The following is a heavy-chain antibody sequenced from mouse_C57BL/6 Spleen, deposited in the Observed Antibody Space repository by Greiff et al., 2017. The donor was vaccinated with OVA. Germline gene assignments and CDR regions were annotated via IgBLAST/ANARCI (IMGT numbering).Heavy chain of an antibody. D-gene: IGHD2-3*01. Sequence: VQLQQSGAELVRPGTSVKVSCKASGYAFTNYLIEWVKQRPGQGLEWIGVINPGSGGTNYNEKFKGKATLTADKSSSTAYMQLSSLTSEDSAVYFCARLYDGYLFDYWGQGTTLTVSS. CDR1: GYAFTNYL. CDR2: INPGSGGT. J-gene: IGHJ2*01. CDR3: ARLYDGYLFDY. V-gene: IGHV1-54*01.